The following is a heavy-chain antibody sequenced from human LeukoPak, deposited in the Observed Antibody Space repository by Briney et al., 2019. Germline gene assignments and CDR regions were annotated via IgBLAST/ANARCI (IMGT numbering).Heavy chain of an antibody. Sequence: SETLSLTCTVSGGSISSNSYYWGWIRQPPGKGLEWIGYIYCSGSTNYNPSLKSRVTISVDTSKNQFSLKLSSVTAADTAVYYCARVVRGVIPYYFDYWGQGTLVTVSS. CDR3: ARVVRGVIPYYFDY. D-gene: IGHD3-10*01. J-gene: IGHJ4*02. CDR1: GGSISSNSYY. V-gene: IGHV4-61*05. CDR2: IYCSGST.